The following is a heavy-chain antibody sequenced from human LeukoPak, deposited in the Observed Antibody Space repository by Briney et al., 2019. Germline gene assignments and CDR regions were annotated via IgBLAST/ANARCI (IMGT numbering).Heavy chain of an antibody. D-gene: IGHD6-13*01. Sequence: GGSLRLSCAASGFTFSSYWMSWVRQAPGKGLEWVANIKQDGSEKYYVDSVKGRFTISRDNSKNTLYLQMNSLRADDTAVYYCASAIGSIWYEFDYWGQGTLVTVSS. J-gene: IGHJ4*02. CDR1: GFTFSSYW. V-gene: IGHV3-7*03. CDR2: IKQDGSEK. CDR3: ASAIGSIWYEFDY.